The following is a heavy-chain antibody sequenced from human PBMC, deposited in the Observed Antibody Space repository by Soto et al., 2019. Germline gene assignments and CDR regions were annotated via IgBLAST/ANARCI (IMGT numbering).Heavy chain of an antibody. D-gene: IGHD3-22*01. CDR3: ARRAYYYDRSGFSY. J-gene: IGHJ4*02. Sequence: EVQLVESGGGLVQPGGSLRLSCAASGFTFSSYSMNWVRQAPGKGLEWVSYISSSSSTIYYADSVKGRFTISRDNAKNSLYLQMNSLIAEDTAVYYCARRAYYYDRSGFSYWGQGTLVTVSS. CDR1: GFTFSSYS. V-gene: IGHV3-48*01. CDR2: ISSSSSTI.